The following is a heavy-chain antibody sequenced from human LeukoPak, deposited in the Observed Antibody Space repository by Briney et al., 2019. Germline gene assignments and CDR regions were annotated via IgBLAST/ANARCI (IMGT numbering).Heavy chain of an antibody. CDR2: IYHSGTT. Sequence: SETLSLTCAVSGVSINRGGYAWNWIRQPPGKGLEWIAYIYHSGTTYYNPSLKSRATISVDKSKNQFSLKLSSVTAADTAVYYCARVVGASLVDYWGQGTLVTVSS. D-gene: IGHD1-26*01. J-gene: IGHJ4*02. CDR1: GVSINRGGYA. V-gene: IGHV4-30-4*07. CDR3: ARVVGASLVDY.